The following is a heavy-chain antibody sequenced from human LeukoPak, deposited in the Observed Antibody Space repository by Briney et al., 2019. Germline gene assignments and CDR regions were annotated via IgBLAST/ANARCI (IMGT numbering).Heavy chain of an antibody. CDR2: IWYDGSNK. J-gene: IGHJ4*02. CDR1: GFTFSSYG. Sequence: TGGSLRLSCAASGFTFSSYGMHWVRQAPGKGLEWVAVIWYDGSNKYYADSVKGRFTISRDNSKNTLYLQMNSLRAEDTAVYYCARGNSSRIVVAHYDYWGKGTLVTVSS. D-gene: IGHD3-22*01. CDR3: ARGNSSRIVVAHYDY. V-gene: IGHV3-33*01.